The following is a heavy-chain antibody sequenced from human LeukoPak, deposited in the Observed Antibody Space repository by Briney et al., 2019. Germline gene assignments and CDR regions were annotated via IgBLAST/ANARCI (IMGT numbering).Heavy chain of an antibody. V-gene: IGHV3-33*01. CDR2: IWYDGSNK. J-gene: IGHJ4*02. Sequence: PGRSLRLSCAASGFTFSSYGMHWVRQAPGKGLEWVAVIWYDGSNKYYADSVKGRFTISGDNSKNTLYLQMNSLRAEDTAVYYCARGRSSGYYYDYWGQGTLVTVSS. D-gene: IGHD3-22*01. CDR1: GFTFSSYG. CDR3: ARGRSSGYYYDY.